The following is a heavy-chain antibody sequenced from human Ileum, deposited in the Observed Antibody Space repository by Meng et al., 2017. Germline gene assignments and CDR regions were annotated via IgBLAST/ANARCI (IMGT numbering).Heavy chain of an antibody. CDR2: INAGIGDT. V-gene: IGHV1-3*01. CDR3: ARDRGATYSFDY. CDR1: GYTFINNA. Sequence: QVQRVQSGAEGKKPGASVKDSCKAAGYTFINNALHWMRQAPGQSLEWVGWINAGIGDTKYSQNLQGRVTITRDTSASTTYMELRSLKSEDTATYYCARDRGATYSFDYWGQGTLVTVSS. J-gene: IGHJ4*02. D-gene: IGHD1-26*01.